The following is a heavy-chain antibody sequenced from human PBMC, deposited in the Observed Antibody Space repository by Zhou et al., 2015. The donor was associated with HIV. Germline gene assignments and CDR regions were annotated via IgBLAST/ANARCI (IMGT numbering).Heavy chain of an antibody. Sequence: QVQLVQSGAEVKKPGSSVKVSCKASGGTFSSYAISWVRQAPGQGLEWMGGIIPIFGTANYAQKFQGRVTITADESTSTAYMELSSLRSEDTAVYYCARVQPLGDSSGYDAFDIWGQGTMVTVSS. J-gene: IGHJ3*02. CDR1: GGTFSSYA. CDR2: IIPIFGTA. CDR3: ARVQPLGDSSGYDAFDI. D-gene: IGHD3-22*01. V-gene: IGHV1-69*01.